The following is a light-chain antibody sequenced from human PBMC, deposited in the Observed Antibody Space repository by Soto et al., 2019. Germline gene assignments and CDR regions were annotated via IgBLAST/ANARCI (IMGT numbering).Light chain of an antibody. CDR2: GAS. V-gene: IGKV1-9*01. Sequence: IQLPQSPSFLSASVGDRVTITCRASQGISSFLAWYQQKPPKAPELLIYGASTLQSGVPSRFSGSGSGTEFTLTISSLQPEDFATYYCQQLNTYPITFDQGTRLEIK. J-gene: IGKJ5*01. CDR3: QQLNTYPIT. CDR1: QGISSF.